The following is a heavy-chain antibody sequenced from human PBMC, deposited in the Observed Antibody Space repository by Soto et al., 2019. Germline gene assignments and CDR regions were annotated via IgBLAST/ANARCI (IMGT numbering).Heavy chain of an antibody. CDR1: GGSISSYY. Sequence: PSETLSLTCTVSGGSISSYYWSWIRQSPGKGLEWVAYISHTGTTDYNPSLKSRLTISLDTSKNQFSLKLTSVTAADTAVYYCAGELSGGFWDYWGQGTLVTVSS. CDR2: ISHTGTT. J-gene: IGHJ4*02. CDR3: AGELSGGFWDY. V-gene: IGHV4-59*01. D-gene: IGHD3-16*01.